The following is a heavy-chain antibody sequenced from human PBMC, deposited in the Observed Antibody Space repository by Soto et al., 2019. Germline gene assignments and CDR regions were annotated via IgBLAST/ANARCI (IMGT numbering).Heavy chain of an antibody. CDR3: ARDVSGKLGHDS. CDR1: GITFGSRA. Sequence: EVQLLESGGDLVQPGGSLRLSCVASGITFGSRAMSWVRQAPGKGLEWVANIKQDESDKNYVDSVKGRFTISRDNAKNSLYLQMNSLRVEDTAVYYCARDVSGKLGHDSWGQGTLVTVSS. V-gene: IGHV3-7*01. J-gene: IGHJ4*02. CDR2: IKQDESDK. D-gene: IGHD3-10*01.